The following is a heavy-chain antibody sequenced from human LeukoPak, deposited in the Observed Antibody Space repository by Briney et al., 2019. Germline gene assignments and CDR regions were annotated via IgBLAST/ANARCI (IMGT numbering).Heavy chain of an antibody. V-gene: IGHV3-11*03. D-gene: IGHD5-12*01. CDR2: ISSSSSYT. CDR3: AGSGYDPNWFDP. CDR1: GFTLSDYY. J-gene: IGHJ5*02. Sequence: KPGGSLRLSCAASGFTLSDYYMSWIRQAPGKGLEWVSYISSSSSYTNYADSVKGRFTISRDNAKNSLYLQMNSLRAEDTAVYYCAGSGYDPNWFDPWGQGTLVTVSS.